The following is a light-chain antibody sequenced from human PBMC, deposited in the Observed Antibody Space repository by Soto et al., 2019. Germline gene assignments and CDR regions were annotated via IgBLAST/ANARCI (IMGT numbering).Light chain of an antibody. CDR1: QSVSSSY. CDR3: QQFGSSPVT. CDR2: GAS. Sequence: EIVLTQSPGTLSLSPGERAALSYRASQSVSSSYLAWYQQKPGQAPRLLIYGASNRATGIPDRFSGSGSGTDFTLTISRREPETFAVYYCQQFGSSPVTFGQGTKLEIK. V-gene: IGKV3-20*01. J-gene: IGKJ2*01.